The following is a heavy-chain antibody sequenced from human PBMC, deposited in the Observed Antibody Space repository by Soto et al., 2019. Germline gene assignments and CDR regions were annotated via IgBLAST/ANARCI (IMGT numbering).Heavy chain of an antibody. D-gene: IGHD6-13*01. J-gene: IGHJ6*02. CDR2: IYPGDSDT. CDR1: GYNFTSYW. V-gene: IGHV5-51*01. Sequence: PGESQRISCQGSGYNFTSYWIGWVRQMPGKGLEWMGIIYPGDSDTRYSPSFQGQVTISADKSISTAYLQWSSLKASDTAMYYCARTAAAGKYYYGMDVWGQGTTVTVSS. CDR3: ARTAAAGKYYYGMDV.